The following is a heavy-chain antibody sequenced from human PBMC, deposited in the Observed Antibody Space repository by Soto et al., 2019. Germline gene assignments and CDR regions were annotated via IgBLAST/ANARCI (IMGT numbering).Heavy chain of an antibody. CDR3: ARSIAARRGAPWFDP. Sequence: SETLSLTCAVFGGSFSGYYWGWIRQPPGKGLEWIGDIYRDGITNYNPSLKSRVTISVDTSKNQFSLKLSSVTAADTAVYYCARSIAARRGAPWFDPWGQGTLVTVSS. CDR2: IYRDGIT. J-gene: IGHJ5*02. D-gene: IGHD6-6*01. V-gene: IGHV4-34*01. CDR1: GGSFSGYY.